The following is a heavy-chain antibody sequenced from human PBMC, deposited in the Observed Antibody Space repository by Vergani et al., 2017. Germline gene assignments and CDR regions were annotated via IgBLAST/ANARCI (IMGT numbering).Heavy chain of an antibody. J-gene: IGHJ6*03. V-gene: IGHV1-69*11. Sequence: QVQLVQSGAEVKKPGSSVKVSCKASGGTFSSYAISWVRQAPGQGLEWMGRIIPILGTANYAQKFQGSVTITADESTSTAYMELSSLRSEDTAVYYCARDSPMGSYRYRPSDYYYYYYYMDVWGQGTTVTVSS. D-gene: IGHD3-16*02. CDR2: IIPILGTA. CDR1: GGTFSSYA. CDR3: ARDSPMGSYRYRPSDYYYYYYYMDV.